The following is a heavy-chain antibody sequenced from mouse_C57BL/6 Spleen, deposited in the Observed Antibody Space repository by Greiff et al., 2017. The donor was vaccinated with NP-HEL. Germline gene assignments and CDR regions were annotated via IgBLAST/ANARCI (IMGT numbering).Heavy chain of an antibody. CDR2: INPNNGGT. J-gene: IGHJ2*01. CDR1: GYTFTDYN. D-gene: IGHD4-1*01. CDR3: ARKLGRKRLYFDY. Sequence: DVKLQESGPELVKPGASVKMSCKASGYTFTDYNMHWVKQSHGKSLEWIGYINPNNGGTSYNQKFKGKATLTVNKSSSTAYMELRSLTSDDSAVYYCARKLGRKRLYFDYWGQGTTLTVSS. V-gene: IGHV1-22*01.